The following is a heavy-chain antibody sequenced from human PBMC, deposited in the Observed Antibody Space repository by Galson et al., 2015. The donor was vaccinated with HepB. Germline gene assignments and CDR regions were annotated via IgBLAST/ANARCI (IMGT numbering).Heavy chain of an antibody. J-gene: IGHJ4*02. CDR1: GFTVSSNY. Sequence: SLRLSCAASGFTVSSNYMSWVRQAPGKGLEWVSVIYSGGSTYYADSVKGRFTISRDNSKNTLYLQMNSLRAEDTAVYYCARGMNDYGDPYYFDYWGQGTLVTVSS. CDR3: ARGMNDYGDPYYFDY. V-gene: IGHV3-66*02. D-gene: IGHD4-17*01. CDR2: IYSGGST.